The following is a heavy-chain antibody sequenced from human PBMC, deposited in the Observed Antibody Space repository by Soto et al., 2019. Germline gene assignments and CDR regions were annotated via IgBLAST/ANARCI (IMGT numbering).Heavy chain of an antibody. J-gene: IGHJ4*02. CDR3: ARGVATVVTSYFDY. Sequence: QVQLQQWGAGLLKPSETLSLTCAVYGGSFSGYYWSWIRQPPGKGLEWIGEINHSGSTNYNPSLKSRVTISVDTSKNQFSLKLSSVTAADTVVYYCARGVATVVTSYFDYWGQGTLGTVSS. D-gene: IGHD5-12*01. CDR2: INHSGST. V-gene: IGHV4-34*01. CDR1: GGSFSGYY.